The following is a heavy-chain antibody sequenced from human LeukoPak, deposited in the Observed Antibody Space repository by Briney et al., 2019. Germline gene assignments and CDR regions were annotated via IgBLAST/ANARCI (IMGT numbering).Heavy chain of an antibody. Sequence: SETLSLTCTVSGGSISNSYWTWIRQPAGRGLEWIGRIYTSGSTNYNPSLKSRVTISVDTSKNQFSLKLSSVTAADTAVYYCATDGYSGYDPPDYWGQGTLVTVSS. CDR1: GGSISNSY. J-gene: IGHJ4*02. CDR2: IYTSGST. V-gene: IGHV4-4*07. D-gene: IGHD5-12*01. CDR3: ATDGYSGYDPPDY.